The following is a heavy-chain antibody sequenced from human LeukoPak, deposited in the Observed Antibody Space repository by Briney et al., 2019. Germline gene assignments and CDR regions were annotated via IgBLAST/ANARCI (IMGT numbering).Heavy chain of an antibody. Sequence: SVKVSCKASGGTFSSYAISWVRQAPGQGLEWMGGIIPIFGTANYAQKFQGRITITADESTSTAYMELSSLRSEDTAVYYCARDPVTMVRGVISWFDPWGQGTLVTVSS. CDR3: ARDPVTMVRGVISWFDP. J-gene: IGHJ5*02. D-gene: IGHD3-10*01. CDR1: GGTFSSYA. CDR2: IIPIFGTA. V-gene: IGHV1-69*13.